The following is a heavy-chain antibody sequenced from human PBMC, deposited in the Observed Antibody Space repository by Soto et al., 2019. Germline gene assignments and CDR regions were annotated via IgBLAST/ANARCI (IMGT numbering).Heavy chain of an antibody. V-gene: IGHV2-26*01. CDR2: ISSNDEK. J-gene: IGHJ4*02. D-gene: IGHD3-22*01. CDR1: GFSLTNGRMG. CDR3: ARTMKGGDYSSGYFDH. Sequence: PGPTLVNPTETLTLTCTVSGFSLTNGRMGVSWIRQPPGKALEWLAHISSNDEKSYRITLMIRLTISKDTSKSQVVLTVTNVDPADTATYYCARTMKGGDYSSGYFDHWGQGAPVTVSS.